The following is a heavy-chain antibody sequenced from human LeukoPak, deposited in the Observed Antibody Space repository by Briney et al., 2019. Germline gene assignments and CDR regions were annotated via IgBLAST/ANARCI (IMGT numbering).Heavy chain of an antibody. CDR2: IYYSGST. Sequence: SETLSLTCTVSGGSISSYYWSWIRQPPGKGLEWIGYIYYSGSTNYNPTLKSRVTISVDTSKNQFSLKLSSVTAADTAVYYCARVPYTIGYYYGMDVWGQGTTVTVSS. CDR1: GGSISSYY. D-gene: IGHD3-9*01. V-gene: IGHV4-59*01. CDR3: ARVPYTIGYYYGMDV. J-gene: IGHJ6*02.